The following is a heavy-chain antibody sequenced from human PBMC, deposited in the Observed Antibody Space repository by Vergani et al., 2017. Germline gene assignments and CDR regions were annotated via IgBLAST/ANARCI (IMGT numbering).Heavy chain of an antibody. CDR1: GGTLSSYT. V-gene: IGHV1-69*02. Sequence: QVQLVQSGAEVKKPGSSVKVSCKASGGTLSSYTISWVRQAPGQGLEWIGRIIPILGIANYAQKFQGRVTITADKSTSTAYMELSSLRSEDTAVYYCAGRGGGSELYCMDVWGQGTTVTVSS. J-gene: IGHJ6*02. CDR2: IIPILGIA. CDR3: AGRGGGSELYCMDV. D-gene: IGHD2-15*01.